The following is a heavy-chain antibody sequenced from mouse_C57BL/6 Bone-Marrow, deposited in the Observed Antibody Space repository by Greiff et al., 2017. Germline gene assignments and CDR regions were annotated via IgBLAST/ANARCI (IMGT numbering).Heavy chain of an antibody. CDR3: ARSGRDYAMDY. CDR2: IYPGSGST. D-gene: IGHD1-1*01. V-gene: IGHV1-55*01. CDR1: GYTFTSYW. J-gene: IGHJ4*01. Sequence: VQLQQPGAELVKPGASVKMSCKASGYTFTSYWLTWVKQRPGQGLEWIGDIYPGSGSTNYNEKFKSKATLTVDTSSSTAYMQLSSLTSEDSAVYYCARSGRDYAMDYWGQGTSVTVSS.